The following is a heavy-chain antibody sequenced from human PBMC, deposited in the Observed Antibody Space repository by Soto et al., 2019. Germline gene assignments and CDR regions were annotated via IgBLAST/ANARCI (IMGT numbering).Heavy chain of an antibody. Sequence: SVKVSCKASGGTFSSYAISWVRQAPGQGLEWMGGIIPIFGTANYAQKFQGRVTITADESTSTAYMELSSLRSEDTAVYYCARGWLQYLYYFDYWGQGTLVTVSS. J-gene: IGHJ4*02. V-gene: IGHV1-69*13. CDR1: GGTFSSYA. CDR2: IIPIFGTA. D-gene: IGHD3-9*01. CDR3: ARGWLQYLYYFDY.